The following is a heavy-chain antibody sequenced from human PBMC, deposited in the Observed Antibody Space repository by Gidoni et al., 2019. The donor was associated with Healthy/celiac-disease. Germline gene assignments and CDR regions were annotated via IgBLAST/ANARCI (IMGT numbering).Heavy chain of an antibody. CDR2: IYYSGST. V-gene: IGHV4-59*01. CDR1: GGSISSYY. Sequence: QVQLQESGPGLVKPSETLSLTCTVSGGSISSYYWSWIRQPPGKGLEWIVYIYYSGSTNYHPSLKSRVTISVDTSKNQFSLKLSSVTAADTAVYYCAREERTGGWFDPWGQGTLVTVSS. CDR3: AREERTGGWFDP. D-gene: IGHD7-27*01. J-gene: IGHJ5*02.